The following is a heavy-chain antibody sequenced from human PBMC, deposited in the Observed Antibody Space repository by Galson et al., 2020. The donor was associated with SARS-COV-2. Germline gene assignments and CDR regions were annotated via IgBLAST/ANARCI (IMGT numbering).Heavy chain of an antibody. Sequence: SETLSLTCTVSGGSVSSGSYYWSWIRQPQGKGLEWIGYIYYSGSTNYNPSLKSRVTIAVDTSKNQFSLKLSSVTAADTAVYYCARTVLLWFGEVFYFDYWGQGTLVTVSS. CDR1: GGSVSSGSYY. CDR3: ARTVLLWFGEVFYFDY. V-gene: IGHV4-61*01. J-gene: IGHJ4*02. CDR2: IYYSGST. D-gene: IGHD3-10*01.